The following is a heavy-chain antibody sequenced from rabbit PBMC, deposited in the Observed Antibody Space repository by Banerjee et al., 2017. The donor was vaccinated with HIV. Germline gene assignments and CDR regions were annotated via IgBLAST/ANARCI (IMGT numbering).Heavy chain of an antibody. CDR2: IYTGYSANT. CDR3: ARDWGKTTYYTDRLNL. CDR1: GIDFSSYYY. V-gene: IGHV1S40*01. D-gene: IGHD8-1*01. J-gene: IGHJ4*01. Sequence: QSLEESGGDLVQPEGSLTLTCKASGIDFSSYYYMCWVRQAPGKGLEWIACIYTGYSANTYYASWAKGRFTISKTSSTTVTLQVTSLTAADTATYFCARDWGKTTYYTDRLNLWGPGTLVTVS.